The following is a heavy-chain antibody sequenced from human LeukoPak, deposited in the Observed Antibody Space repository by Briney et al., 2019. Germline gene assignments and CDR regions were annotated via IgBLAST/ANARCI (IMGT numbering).Heavy chain of an antibody. J-gene: IGHJ4*02. Sequence: ASVKISCKASGGTFSSYAISWVRQAPGQGLEWMGGIIPIFGTANYAQKFQGRVTITADESTSTAYMELSSLRSEDTAVYYCARVRDQEGWDYWGQGTLVTVSS. CDR3: ARVRDQEGWDY. CDR1: GGTFSSYA. V-gene: IGHV1-69*13. CDR2: IIPIFGTA. D-gene: IGHD5-24*01.